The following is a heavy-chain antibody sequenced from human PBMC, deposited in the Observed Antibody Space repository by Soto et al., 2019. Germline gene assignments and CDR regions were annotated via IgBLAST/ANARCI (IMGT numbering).Heavy chain of an antibody. CDR2: IKQDGSEK. J-gene: IGHJ5*02. CDR1: GFTFSSYW. V-gene: IGHV3-7*03. Sequence: GGSLRLSCAASGFTFSSYWMSWVRQAPGRGLEWVANIKQDGSEKYYVGSVEGRFTISRDNAKNSLYLQMNSLRAEDTVFYYCARDSLWFDPWGQGTLVTVSS. CDR3: ARDSLWFDP.